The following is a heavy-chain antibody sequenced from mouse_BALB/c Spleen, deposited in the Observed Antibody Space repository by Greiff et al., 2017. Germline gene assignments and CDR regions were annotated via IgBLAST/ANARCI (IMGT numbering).Heavy chain of an antibody. CDR1: Y. CDR2: IYAGTGGT. Sequence: YISWLKQKPGQSLEWIAWIYAGTGGTSYNQKFTGKAQLTVDTSSSTAYMQFSSLTTEDSAIYYCARHVKYGNYFDYWGQGTTLTVSS. D-gene: IGHD2-10*02. V-gene: IGHV1-84*02. J-gene: IGHJ2*01. CDR3: ARHVKYGNYFDY.